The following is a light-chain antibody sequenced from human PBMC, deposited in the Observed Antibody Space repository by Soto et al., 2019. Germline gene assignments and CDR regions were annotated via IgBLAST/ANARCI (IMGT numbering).Light chain of an antibody. CDR1: QSVRSN. CDR2: GAS. J-gene: IGKJ5*01. Sequence: EVVMTQSPATLSVSPGERVTLSCRASQSVRSNLAWYQQKPGQSPRLLIYGASTRATGIPARFSGSGSGTEFTLSIGSLQSEDFAVYYCQQFNYWPPITFGQGTRLEN. V-gene: IGKV3-15*01. CDR3: QQFNYWPPIT.